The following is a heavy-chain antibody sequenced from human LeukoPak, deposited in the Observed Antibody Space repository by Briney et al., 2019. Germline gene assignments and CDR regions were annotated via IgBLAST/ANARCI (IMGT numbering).Heavy chain of an antibody. V-gene: IGHV4-39*07. Sequence: SETLSLTCTVSGGSISSSSYYWGWIRQPPGKGLEWIGSIYYSGSTYYNPSLKSRVTISVDTSKNQFSLKLSSVTAADTAVYYCARLAGPLDAFDIWGQGTMVTVSS. CDR1: GGSISSSSYY. CDR2: IYYSGST. J-gene: IGHJ3*02. CDR3: ARLAGPLDAFDI.